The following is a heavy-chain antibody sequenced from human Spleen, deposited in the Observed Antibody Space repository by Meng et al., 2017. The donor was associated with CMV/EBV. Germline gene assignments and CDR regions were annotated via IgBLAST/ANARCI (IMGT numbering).Heavy chain of an antibody. D-gene: IGHD1-26*01. CDR2: IKQDGSEK. V-gene: IGHV3-7*01. CDR1: GFTFSSYW. CDR3: ARQRGPAPYFYYGVDV. Sequence: GGSLRLSCAASGFTFSSYWMSWVRQAPGKGLEWVANIKQDGSEKYYVDSVKGRFTISRDNAKNSLYLQMNSLRAEDTAVYYCARQRGPAPYFYYGVDVWGQGTTVTVSS. J-gene: IGHJ6*02.